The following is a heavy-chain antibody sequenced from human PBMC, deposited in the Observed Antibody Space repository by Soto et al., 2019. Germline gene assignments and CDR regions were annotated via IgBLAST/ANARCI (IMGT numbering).Heavy chain of an antibody. Sequence: EVQLVESGGGLIQPGGSLRLSCAASGFTVSSNYMSWVRQAPGKGLEWVSVIYSGGSTYYADSVKGQFTISRDNSKNTLYLQMHSLRAEDTAVYYCARGHYDFWSGYQRGWFAPWGQGTLVTVSS. CDR1: GFTVSSNY. CDR2: IYSGGST. D-gene: IGHD3-3*01. CDR3: ARGHYDFWSGYQRGWFAP. V-gene: IGHV3-53*01. J-gene: IGHJ5*02.